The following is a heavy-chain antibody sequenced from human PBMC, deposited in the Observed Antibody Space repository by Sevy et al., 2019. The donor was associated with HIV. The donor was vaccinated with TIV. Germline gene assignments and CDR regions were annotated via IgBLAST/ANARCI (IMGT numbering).Heavy chain of an antibody. CDR1: GFTFGDYA. V-gene: IGHV3-49*03. CDR2: IRSKAYGGTT. J-gene: IGHJ4*02. Sequence: GGSLRLSCTASGFTFGDYAMSWFRQAPGKGLEWVGFIRSKAYGGTTEYAASVKGRFTISRDDSKSIAYLQMNSLKTEDTAVYYCTRGRYYDILTGYPGPYSRKAPYDYWGQGTLVTVSS. CDR3: TRGRYYDILTGYPGPYSRKAPYDY. D-gene: IGHD3-9*01.